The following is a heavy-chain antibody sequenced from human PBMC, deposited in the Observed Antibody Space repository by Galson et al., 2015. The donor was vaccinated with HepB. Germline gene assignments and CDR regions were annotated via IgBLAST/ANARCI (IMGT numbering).Heavy chain of an antibody. D-gene: IGHD6-13*01. J-gene: IGHJ4*02. Sequence: SLRLSCAASGFTFSSYAMSWVRQAPGKGLEWVSAISGSGGSTYYADSVKGRFTISRDNSKNTLYLQMNSLRAEDTAVYYCASSSSWYRVPVNDYWGQGTLVTVSS. CDR1: GFTFSSYA. CDR2: ISGSGGST. V-gene: IGHV3-23*01. CDR3: ASSSSWYRVPVNDY.